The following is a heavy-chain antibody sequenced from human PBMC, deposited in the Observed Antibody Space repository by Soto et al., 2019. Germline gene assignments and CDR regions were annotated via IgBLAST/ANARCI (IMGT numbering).Heavy chain of an antibody. CDR1: GGSISSYY. D-gene: IGHD3-9*01. V-gene: IGHV4-59*01. Sequence: PSETLSLTCTVSGGSISSYYWSWIRQPPGKGLEWIGYIYYSGSTNYNPSLKSRVTISVDTSKNQFSLKLSSVTAADTAVYYCARVLGVDIFSSYAYGDWFDPWGQGTLVTVSS. J-gene: IGHJ5*02. CDR2: IYYSGST. CDR3: ARVLGVDIFSSYAYGDWFDP.